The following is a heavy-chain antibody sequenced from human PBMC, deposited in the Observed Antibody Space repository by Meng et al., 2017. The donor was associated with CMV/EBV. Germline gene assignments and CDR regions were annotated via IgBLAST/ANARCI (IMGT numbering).Heavy chain of an antibody. CDR2: IKQDGSEK. Sequence: GGSLRLSCAASGFTFSSYWMSWVRQAPGQGLEWVANIKQDGSEKYYVDSVKGRFTISRDNAKNSLYLQMNSLRAEDTAVYYCARDLGGGATTGNYWGQGTLVTVSS. V-gene: IGHV3-7*01. J-gene: IGHJ4*02. D-gene: IGHD1-26*01. CDR1: GFTFSSYW. CDR3: ARDLGGGATTGNY.